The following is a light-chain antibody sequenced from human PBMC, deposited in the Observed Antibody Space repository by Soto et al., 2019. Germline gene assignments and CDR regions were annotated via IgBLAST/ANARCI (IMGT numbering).Light chain of an antibody. Sequence: EIVLTQSPATLSLSPGERATLSCRASQSVSSFLAWYQQKPGQAPRLLIYDASNKATGIPARFSGSGSGTYFTLTINSLEPEDVAVYYCQQRSNWPLTFGGGTKVEIK. CDR2: DAS. J-gene: IGKJ4*01. V-gene: IGKV3-11*01. CDR1: QSVSSF. CDR3: QQRSNWPLT.